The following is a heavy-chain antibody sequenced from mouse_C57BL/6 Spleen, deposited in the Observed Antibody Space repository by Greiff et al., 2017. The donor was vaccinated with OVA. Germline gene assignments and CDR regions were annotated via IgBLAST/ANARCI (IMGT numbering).Heavy chain of an antibody. CDR2: INPNNGGT. D-gene: IGHD2-4*01. CDR1: GYTFTDYY. Sequence: EVQLQQSGPELVKPGASVKISCKASGYTFTDYYMNWVKQSHGKSLEWIGDINPNNGGTSYNQKFKGKATLTVDKSSSTADMELRSLTSEDSAVYYCARAHYDYDVGFAYWGQGTLVTVSA. V-gene: IGHV1-26*01. J-gene: IGHJ3*01. CDR3: ARAHYDYDVGFAY.